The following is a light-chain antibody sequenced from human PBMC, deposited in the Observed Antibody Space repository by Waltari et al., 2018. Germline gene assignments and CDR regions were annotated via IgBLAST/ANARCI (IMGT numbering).Light chain of an antibody. CDR2: RNN. CDR3: AAWDDSLSGWV. J-gene: IGLJ2*01. Sequence: QSVLTQPPSASGTPGQSVTISCSGSSSHIGTNYVCWYQHLPETAPNLLLYRNNQRPSGVPDRCSGSKSGTSASLAISGLRSEDEADYYCAAWDDSLSGWVFGGGTKLTVL. V-gene: IGLV1-47*01. CDR1: SSHIGTNY.